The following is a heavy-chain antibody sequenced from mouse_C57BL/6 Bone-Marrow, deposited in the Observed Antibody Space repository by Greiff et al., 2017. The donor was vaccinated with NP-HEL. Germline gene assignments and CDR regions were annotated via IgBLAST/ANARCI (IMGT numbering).Heavy chain of an antibody. CDR1: GYTFTSYW. J-gene: IGHJ2*01. V-gene: IGHV1-61*01. D-gene: IGHD2-3*01. CDR3: AMGYDGDY. Sequence: QVQLQQPGAELVRPGSSVKLSCKASGYTFTSYWMDWVKQRPGQGLEWIGNIYPSDSETHYNQKFKDKATLTVDKSSSTAYMQLSSLTSEDSAVYYCAMGYDGDYWGQGTTLTVSS. CDR2: IYPSDSET.